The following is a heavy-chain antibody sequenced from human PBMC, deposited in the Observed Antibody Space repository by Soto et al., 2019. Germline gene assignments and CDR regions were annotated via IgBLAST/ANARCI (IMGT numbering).Heavy chain of an antibody. CDR1: GGSISSGDYY. D-gene: IGHD6-13*01. J-gene: IGHJ4*02. V-gene: IGHV4-30-4*01. Sequence: SETLSLTCTVSGGSISSGDYYWSWIRQPPGKGLEWIGYIYYSGSTYYNPSLKSRVTISVDTSKNQFSLKLSFVTAADMAVYYCAGPGIAAAGTLDYWGQGTLVTVSS. CDR2: IYYSGST. CDR3: AGPGIAAAGTLDY.